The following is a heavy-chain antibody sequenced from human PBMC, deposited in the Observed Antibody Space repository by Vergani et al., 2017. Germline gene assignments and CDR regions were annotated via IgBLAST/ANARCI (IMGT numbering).Heavy chain of an antibody. D-gene: IGHD3-22*01. J-gene: IGHJ4*02. V-gene: IGHV4-59*08. Sequence: QVQLPESGPGLVKPSETLSLTCTVSGGSISSYYWSWIRQPPGKGLEWIGYIYYSGSTYYNPSLKSRVTISVDTSKNQFSLKLSSVTAADTAVYYCARGDIGYYSDYWGQGTLVTVSS. CDR3: ARGDIGYYSDY. CDR2: IYYSGST. CDR1: GGSISSYY.